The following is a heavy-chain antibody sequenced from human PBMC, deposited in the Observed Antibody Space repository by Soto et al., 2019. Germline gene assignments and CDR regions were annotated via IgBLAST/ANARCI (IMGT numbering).Heavy chain of an antibody. CDR2: ISYDGSNK. CDR3: AKTGDMVMAW. J-gene: IGHJ4*02. D-gene: IGHD5-18*01. CDR1: GFTFSSYG. Sequence: QVQLVESGGGVVQPGRSLRLSCAASGFTFSSYGMHWVRQAPGKGLEWVAVISYDGSNKYYADSVKGRFTISRDNSKNPLYLQMNSLRAEDTAVYYCAKTGDMVMAWWGQGTLVTVSS. V-gene: IGHV3-30*18.